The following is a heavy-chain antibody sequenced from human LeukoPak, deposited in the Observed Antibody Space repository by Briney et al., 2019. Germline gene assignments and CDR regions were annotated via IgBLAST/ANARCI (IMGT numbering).Heavy chain of an antibody. V-gene: IGHV4-4*02. J-gene: IGHJ3*02. CDR3: ARVGLRGAFDI. CDR2: IYLSGST. D-gene: IGHD3-10*01. Sequence: SETLSLTCAVSGGSMSSSHWWSWVRQPPGKGLEWIGEIYLSGSTNYNPSLKSRVTISVDKSKNQFSLKLSSVTAADTAVFYCARVGLRGAFDIWGQGTMVTVSS. CDR1: GGSMSSSHW.